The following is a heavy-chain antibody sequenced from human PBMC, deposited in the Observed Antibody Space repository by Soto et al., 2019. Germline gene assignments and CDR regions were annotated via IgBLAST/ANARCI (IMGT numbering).Heavy chain of an antibody. CDR3: ARVRREYDNSGPVDY. CDR1: GGSISSGDYS. J-gene: IGHJ4*02. Sequence: QLQLQESGSGLVKPSQILSLTCAVSGGSISSGDYSWNWIRQPPGKGLEWIGYIYYGGSTYYNPSLQSRVTMSVDRSRNQFSLKLNSVTAADTAVYYCARVRREYDNSGPVDYWGQGTLVTVSS. D-gene: IGHD3-22*01. CDR2: IYYGGST. V-gene: IGHV4-30-2*01.